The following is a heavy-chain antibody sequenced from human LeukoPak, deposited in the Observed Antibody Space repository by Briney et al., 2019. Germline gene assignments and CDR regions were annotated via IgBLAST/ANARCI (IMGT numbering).Heavy chain of an antibody. J-gene: IGHJ4*02. Sequence: PSETLSLTCAVYGGSFSGYYWSWIRQPPGKGLEWIGEINHSGSTNYNPSLKSRVTISVDTSKNQFSLKLSSVTAADTAVYYCARVGVELMVTKYYFDYWGQGTLVTVSS. CDR3: ARVGVELMVTKYYFDY. V-gene: IGHV4-34*01. D-gene: IGHD2-21*02. CDR2: INHSGST. CDR1: GGSFSGYY.